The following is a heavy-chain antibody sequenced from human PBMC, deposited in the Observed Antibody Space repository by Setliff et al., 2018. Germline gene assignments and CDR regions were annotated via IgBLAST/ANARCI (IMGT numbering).Heavy chain of an antibody. CDR1: GATFSSYG. CDR2: TIPMFGTT. J-gene: IGHJ6*03. Sequence: ASVKVSCKASGATFSSYGISWVRQAPGQGLEWMGGTIPMFGTTEYAQKFQGRLTIITDESTNTAFMQLSSLRSDDTAVYYCVREGVDGRSSTDYRYYMDVWGKGTTVTVSS. D-gene: IGHD6-19*01. CDR3: VREGVDGRSSTDYRYYMDV. V-gene: IGHV1-69*05.